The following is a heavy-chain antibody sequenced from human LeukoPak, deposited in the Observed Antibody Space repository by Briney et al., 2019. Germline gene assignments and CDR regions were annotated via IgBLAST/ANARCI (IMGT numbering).Heavy chain of an antibody. CDR3: ARAEQYYDFWSGYSYHHYFDY. CDR1: GFSFSSYW. D-gene: IGHD3-3*01. Sequence: GGSLRLSCEGSGFSFSSYWMHWVRQAPGKGLAWVSRIRTDGGTKYYADSVKGRFTISRDNSKNTLYLQMNSLRAEDTAVYYCARAEQYYDFWSGYSYHHYFDYWGQGTLVTVSS. CDR2: IRTDGGTK. J-gene: IGHJ4*02. V-gene: IGHV3-74*01.